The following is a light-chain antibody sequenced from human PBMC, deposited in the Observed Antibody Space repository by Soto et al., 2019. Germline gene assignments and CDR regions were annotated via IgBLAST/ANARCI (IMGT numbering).Light chain of an antibody. CDR2: GAS. Sequence: EIVMTQSPSTLSVSPGERAALSCRASQSVDSNLAWYQQKPGQAPRLLIYGASGRATGIPARFSGSGSGTEFTLTISSLQSEDLAVYYCQQYNNWPKTFGQGTKVEIK. J-gene: IGKJ1*01. CDR1: QSVDSN. CDR3: QQYNNWPKT. V-gene: IGKV3-15*01.